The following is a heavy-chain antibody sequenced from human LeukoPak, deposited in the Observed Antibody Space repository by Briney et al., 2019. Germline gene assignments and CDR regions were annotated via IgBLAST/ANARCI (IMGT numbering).Heavy chain of an antibody. CDR3: ARVRSQLLVLDPYYFDY. D-gene: IGHD2-15*01. CDR1: GGSISSSSYY. CDR2: IYYSGST. Sequence: SETLSLTCTVSGGSISSSSYYWGWIRQPPGKGLEWIGSIYYSGSTYYNPSLKSRVTISVDTSKNQFSLKLSSVTAADTAVYYCARVRSQLLVLDPYYFDYWGQGTLVTVSS. V-gene: IGHV4-39*07. J-gene: IGHJ4*02.